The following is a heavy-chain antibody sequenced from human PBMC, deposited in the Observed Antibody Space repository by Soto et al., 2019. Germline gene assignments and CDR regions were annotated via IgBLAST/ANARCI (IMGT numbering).Heavy chain of an antibody. J-gene: IGHJ4*02. D-gene: IGHD2-21*02. CDR1: GGTFSSYT. CDR2: IIPILGIP. Sequence: SVKVSCKASGGTFSSYTISWVRQAPGQGLEWMGRIIPILGIPNYAQKFQGRVTITADKSTSTAYMELSSLRSEDTTVYYCATLLLAYCGDDCPMPDYWGQGTLVTVSS. CDR3: ATLLLAYCGDDCPMPDY. V-gene: IGHV1-69*02.